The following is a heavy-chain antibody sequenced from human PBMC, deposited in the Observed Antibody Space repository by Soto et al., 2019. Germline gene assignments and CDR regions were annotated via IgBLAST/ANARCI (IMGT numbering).Heavy chain of an antibody. CDR2: LSASGDRT. Sequence: PGGSLILSGAASGFTFILYDMIWVRQAPGKGLEWVSSLSASGDRTDYVDSVKGRFAISRDNSKNMVYLQMSSLRSEDTAVYYCVPLNWNHPANFDYWGQGTQVTVSS. CDR3: VPLNWNHPANFDY. J-gene: IGHJ4*02. CDR1: GFTFILYD. D-gene: IGHD1-1*01. V-gene: IGHV3-23*01.